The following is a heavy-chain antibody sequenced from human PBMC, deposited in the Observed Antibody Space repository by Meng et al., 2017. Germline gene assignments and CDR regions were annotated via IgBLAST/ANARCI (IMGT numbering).Heavy chain of an antibody. CDR3: ARHYNSGTYPLDY. CDR2: IYSSGVT. D-gene: IGHD3-10*01. J-gene: IGHJ4*02. V-gene: IGHV4-59*01. CDR1: GGSISSYY. Sequence: SETLSLTCPVSGGSISSYYWSWIRQPPGKGLEWIGQIYSSGVTNYNPSFKGRISMSVDTSKNQFSLNLNSVTAADTAVYYCARHYNSGTYPLDYWGQGTLVTVSS.